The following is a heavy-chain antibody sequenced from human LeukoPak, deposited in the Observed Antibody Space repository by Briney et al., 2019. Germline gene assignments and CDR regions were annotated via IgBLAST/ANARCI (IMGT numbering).Heavy chain of an antibody. Sequence: ASVKVSCKASGYTFTSYYMHWVRQAPGQGLEWMGIINPSGGSTSYAQKFQGRVTMTRDMSTSTVYMELSSLRSEDTAVYYCARGDIVVVPAVRGWFDPWGQGTLVTVSS. CDR3: ARGDIVVVPAVRGWFDP. D-gene: IGHD2-2*01. CDR1: GYTFTSYY. J-gene: IGHJ5*02. CDR2: INPSGGST. V-gene: IGHV1-46*01.